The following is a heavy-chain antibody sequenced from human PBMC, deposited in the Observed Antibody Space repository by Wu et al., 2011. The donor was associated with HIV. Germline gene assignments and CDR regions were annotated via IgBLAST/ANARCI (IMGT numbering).Heavy chain of an antibody. CDR3: ATERTVAITHFDS. CDR1: GDTFKYYA. CDR2: IIPILGIT. Sequence: QVQLVQSGAEVKKPGSSVKVSCKTSGDTFKYYAMNWVRQAPGQGLEWMGRIIPILGITNYAQIFQGRFTMTADKFTNTAYMELNSLRSDDTAVYYCATERTVAITHFDSWDQGTLVTVS. J-gene: IGHJ4*02. V-gene: IGHV1-69*09. D-gene: IGHD5-12*01.